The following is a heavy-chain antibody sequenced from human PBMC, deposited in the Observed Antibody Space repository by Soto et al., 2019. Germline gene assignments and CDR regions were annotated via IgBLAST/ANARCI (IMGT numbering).Heavy chain of an antibody. V-gene: IGHV4-39*02. CDR2: IYYSGNT. Sequence: QLQLQESGPGLVKPSETLSLTCTVSGGSISSSSYYWGWIRQPPGKGLEWIGSIYYSGNTYYTPSLNSRVTISVDTSKIQFSLKLSSVTAADTAVYYCAREGGRYCTGGSCQVDYWGQGTLVTVSS. D-gene: IGHD2-15*01. J-gene: IGHJ4*02. CDR3: AREGGRYCTGGSCQVDY. CDR1: GGSISSSSYY.